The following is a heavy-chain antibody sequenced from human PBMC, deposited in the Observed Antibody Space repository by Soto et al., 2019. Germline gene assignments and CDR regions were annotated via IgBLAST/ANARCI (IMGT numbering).Heavy chain of an antibody. D-gene: IGHD2-2*01. Sequence: SETLSLTCTVSGGSISSYYWSWIRQPPGKGLEWIGYIYYSGSTNYNPSLKSRVTISVDTSKNQFSLKLSSVTAADTAVYYCARQGIVVVPAAINYYYMDVWGKGTTVTVSS. CDR3: ARQGIVVVPAAINYYYMDV. CDR2: IYYSGST. V-gene: IGHV4-59*08. CDR1: GGSISSYY. J-gene: IGHJ6*03.